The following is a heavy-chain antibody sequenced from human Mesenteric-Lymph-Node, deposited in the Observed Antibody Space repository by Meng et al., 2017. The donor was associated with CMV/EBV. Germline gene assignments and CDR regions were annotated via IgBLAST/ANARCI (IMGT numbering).Heavy chain of an antibody. D-gene: IGHD1-1*01. V-gene: IGHV3-7*01. CDR1: GFSFSSFW. Sequence: GESLKISCAASGFSFSSFWMTWVRQAPGKGLGWVANIKQDGSEKYYVDSVKGRFTISRDNAKNSLYLQMDSLSAEDTGTEYCARQLSPLGRPDVGDFDHWGQGTLVTVSS. CDR3: ARQLSPLGRPDVGDFDH. J-gene: IGHJ4*02. CDR2: IKQDGSEK.